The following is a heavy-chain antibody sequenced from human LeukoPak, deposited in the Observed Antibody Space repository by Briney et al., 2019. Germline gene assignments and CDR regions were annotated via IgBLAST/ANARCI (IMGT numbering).Heavy chain of an antibody. CDR2: IYYSGST. J-gene: IGHJ4*02. V-gene: IGHV4-61*01. CDR3: ARVATVTNYGLFDY. D-gene: IGHD4-17*01. Sequence: PSETLSLTCTVSGGSIASASNYWGWIRQPPGKGLEWIGYIYYSGSTNYNPSLKSRVTISVDTSKNQFSLKLSSVTAADTAVYYCARVATVTNYGLFDYWGQGTLVTVSS. CDR1: GGSIASASNY.